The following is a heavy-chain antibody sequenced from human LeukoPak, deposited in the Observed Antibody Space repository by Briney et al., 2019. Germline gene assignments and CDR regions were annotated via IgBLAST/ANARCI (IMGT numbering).Heavy chain of an antibody. CDR2: IIPILGIA. D-gene: IGHD3-10*01. Sequence: GASVKVSCKASGGTFSSYAISWVRQAPGQGLEWMGRIIPILGIANYAQKFQGRVTITADKSTSTAYMELSSLRSEDTAVYYCGPLGSGSYSGPWGQGTLVTVSS. CDR1: GGTFSSYA. J-gene: IGHJ5*02. CDR3: GPLGSGSYSGP. V-gene: IGHV1-69*04.